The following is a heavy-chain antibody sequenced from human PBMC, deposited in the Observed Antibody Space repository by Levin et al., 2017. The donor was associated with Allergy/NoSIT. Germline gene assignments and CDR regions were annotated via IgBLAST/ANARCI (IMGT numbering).Heavy chain of an antibody. Sequence: GESLKISCAASGFTFSSYSMNWVRQAPGKGLEWVSSISSSSSYIYYADSVKGRFTISRDNAKNSLYLQMNSLRAEDTAVYYCARDRESFYDILTGYYLFAYYYDGMDGWGQGTTVTVSS. V-gene: IGHV3-21*01. CDR3: ARDRESFYDILTGYYLFAYYYDGMDG. J-gene: IGHJ6*02. CDR2: ISSSSSYI. D-gene: IGHD3-9*01. CDR1: GFTFSSYS.